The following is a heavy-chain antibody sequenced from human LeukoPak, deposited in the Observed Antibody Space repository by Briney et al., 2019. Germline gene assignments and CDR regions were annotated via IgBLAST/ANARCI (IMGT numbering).Heavy chain of an antibody. CDR1: GFAFNLYG. CDR2: ISGSAVGT. D-gene: IGHD3-16*01. V-gene: IGHV3-23*01. CDR3: AKLGTYWYFDV. Sequence: GGSLRLSCAASGFAFNLYGMAWVRQAPGKGLEWVSGISGSAVGTYYADSVKGRFTISRDNPKNVLFLQMNNLRVEDTAGYFCAKLGTYWYFDVWGRGTLVTVFS. J-gene: IGHJ2*01.